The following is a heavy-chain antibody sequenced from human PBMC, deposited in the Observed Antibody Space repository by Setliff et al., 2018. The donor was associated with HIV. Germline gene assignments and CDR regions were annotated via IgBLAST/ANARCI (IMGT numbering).Heavy chain of an antibody. CDR2: VHSNGDP. CDR3: ARSYCVGSNCRYGLYYFDF. Sequence: LSLTCSVSGGSITNFYWHWIRQTAGMRLEWIGRVHSNGDPNYSPSLKSRVTMSVDTSQSHVSLKLTSVTAADTAVYYCARSYCVGSNCRYGLYYFDFWGQGALVTV. CDR1: GGSITNFY. V-gene: IGHV4-4*07. J-gene: IGHJ4*02. D-gene: IGHD2-15*01.